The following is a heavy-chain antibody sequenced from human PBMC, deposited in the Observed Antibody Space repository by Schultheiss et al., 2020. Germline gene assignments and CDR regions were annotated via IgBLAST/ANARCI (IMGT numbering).Heavy chain of an antibody. CDR2: IYYSGST. D-gene: IGHD1-7*01. V-gene: IGHV4-31*11. Sequence: SQTLSLTCAVYGGSFSGYYWSWIRQHPGKGLEWIGYIYYSGSTYYNPSLKSRVTISVDTSKNQFSLKLSSVTAADTAVYYCARDIRELELRLWGQGTLVTVSS. J-gene: IGHJ4*02. CDR1: GGSFSGYY. CDR3: ARDIRELELRL.